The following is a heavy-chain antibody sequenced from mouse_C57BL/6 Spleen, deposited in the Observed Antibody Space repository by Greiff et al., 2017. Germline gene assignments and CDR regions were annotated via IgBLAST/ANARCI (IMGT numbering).Heavy chain of an antibody. CDR1: GFTFSDYG. CDR2: ISSGSSTI. D-gene: IGHD1-1*01. J-gene: IGHJ3*01. CDR3: ARGYYGSSAWFAY. Sequence: EVMLVESGGGLVKPGGSLKLSCAASGFTFSDYGMHWVRQAPEKGLEWVAYISSGSSTIYYADTVKGRFTISRDNAKNTVFLPMTSLRSEDTAMYYCARGYYGSSAWFAYWGQGTLVTVSA. V-gene: IGHV5-17*01.